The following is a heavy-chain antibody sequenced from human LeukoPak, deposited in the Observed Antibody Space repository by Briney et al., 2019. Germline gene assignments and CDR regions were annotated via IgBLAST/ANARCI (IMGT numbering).Heavy chain of an antibody. Sequence: GGSLRLSCEASGFRHDNYWMTWVRQAPGKGLEWVADINEDGSNIISLDSVKGRFTISRDNAKNSLSLQLNTLRAEDTAVYYCARWSHVSGRWFLDNWGRGTLVSVSS. J-gene: IGHJ4*02. D-gene: IGHD3-10*01. CDR2: INEDGSNI. V-gene: IGHV3-7*05. CDR3: ARWSHVSGRWFLDN. CDR1: GFRHDNYW.